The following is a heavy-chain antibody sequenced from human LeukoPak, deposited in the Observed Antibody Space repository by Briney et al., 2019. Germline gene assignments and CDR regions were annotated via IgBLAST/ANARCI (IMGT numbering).Heavy chain of an antibody. J-gene: IGHJ5*02. CDR3: ARVGYYYDSSGYYSSKYNWFDP. Sequence: PSETLSLTCAVYGGSFSGYYWSWIRQPPGKGLEWIGEINHSGSTNYNPSLKSRVTISVDASKNQFSLKLSSVTAADTAVYYCARVGYYYDSSGYYSSKYNWFDPWGQGTLVTVSS. CDR2: INHSGST. D-gene: IGHD3-22*01. V-gene: IGHV4-34*01. CDR1: GGSFSGYY.